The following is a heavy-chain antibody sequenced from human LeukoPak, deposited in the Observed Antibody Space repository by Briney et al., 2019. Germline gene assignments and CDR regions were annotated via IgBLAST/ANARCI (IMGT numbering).Heavy chain of an antibody. CDR1: GFTFSSYW. V-gene: IGHV3-74*01. CDR3: ATSRTFDY. CDR2: INSDGSST. Sequence: PGGSLRLSCVASGFTFSSYWMHWVRQVPGKGLVWVARINSDGSSTSYADSVKGRFAISRDNAKSTLYLQMSSLRAEDTAVYYCATSRTFDYWGQGTLVTVSS. J-gene: IGHJ4*02.